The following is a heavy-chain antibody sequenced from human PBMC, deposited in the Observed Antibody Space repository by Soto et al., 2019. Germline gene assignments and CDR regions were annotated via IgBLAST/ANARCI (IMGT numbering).Heavy chain of an antibody. V-gene: IGHV3-30-3*01. CDR1: GFTFSSYA. Sequence: QVQLVESGGGVVQPGRSLRLSCAASGFTFSSYAMHWVRQAPGKGLEWVAVISYDGSNKYYADSVKGRFTISRDNSKNTLYLQMNSRRAEDTAVYYCARNAIVVVMNWYFDLWGRGTLVTVSS. D-gene: IGHD3-22*01. CDR2: ISYDGSNK. J-gene: IGHJ2*01. CDR3: ARNAIVVVMNWYFDL.